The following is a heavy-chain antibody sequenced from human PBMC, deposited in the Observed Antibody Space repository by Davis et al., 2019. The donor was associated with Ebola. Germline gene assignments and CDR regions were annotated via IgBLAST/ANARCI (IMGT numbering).Heavy chain of an antibody. D-gene: IGHD3-16*01. J-gene: IGHJ3*02. CDR1: GYSFTSYW. Sequence: KVSCKGSGYSFTSYWIGWVRQMPGKGLEWMGIIYPGDSDTRYSPSFQGQVTISADKSISTAYLQWSSLKASDTAMYYCARDDSRGDDAFDIWGQGTMVTVSS. V-gene: IGHV5-51*01. CDR3: ARDDSRGDDAFDI. CDR2: IYPGDSDT.